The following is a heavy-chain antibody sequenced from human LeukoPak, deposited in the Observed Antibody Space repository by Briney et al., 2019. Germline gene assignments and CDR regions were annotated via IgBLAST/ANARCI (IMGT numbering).Heavy chain of an antibody. CDR3: ARGGSYVHY. CDR2: INSGGSAI. V-gene: IGHV3-48*03. CDR1: GFTFNSYE. Sequence: PGGSLRLSCAASGFTFNSYEMNWVCQAAGKGLEWVSYINSGGSAIYYADSVKGRFAISRDNAKNSLYLQMNSLRADDTAVYYCARGGSYVHYWGQGTLVTVSS. J-gene: IGHJ4*02. D-gene: IGHD1-26*01.